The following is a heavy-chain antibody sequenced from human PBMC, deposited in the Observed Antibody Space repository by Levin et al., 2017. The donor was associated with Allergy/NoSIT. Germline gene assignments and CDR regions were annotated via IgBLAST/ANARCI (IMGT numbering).Heavy chain of an antibody. CDR1: GLTFSSYG. CDR2: ISYDGSNK. V-gene: IGHV3-30*18. Sequence: GLTFSSYGMHWVRQAPGKGLEWVSVISYDGSNKYYADSVKGRFTISRDNSKNTLYLQMNSLRAEDTAVYYCSKGTGATGRYFDYWGQGTLVTVSS. D-gene: IGHD5-24*01. CDR3: SKGTGATGRYFDY. J-gene: IGHJ4*02.